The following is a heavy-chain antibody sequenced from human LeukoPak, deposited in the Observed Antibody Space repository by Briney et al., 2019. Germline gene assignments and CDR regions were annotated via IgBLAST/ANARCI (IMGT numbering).Heavy chain of an antibody. CDR1: GGTFSSYA. J-gene: IGHJ5*02. CDR2: IIPIFGTA. D-gene: IGHD6-19*01. CDR3: ARDGAHSSGWLGNWFDP. Sequence: ASVKVSCKASGGTFSSYATSWVRQAPGQGLEWMGGIIPIFGTANYAQKFQGRVTITADESTSTAYMELSSLRSEDTAVYYCARDGAHSSGWLGNWFDPWGQGTLDTVSS. V-gene: IGHV1-69*01.